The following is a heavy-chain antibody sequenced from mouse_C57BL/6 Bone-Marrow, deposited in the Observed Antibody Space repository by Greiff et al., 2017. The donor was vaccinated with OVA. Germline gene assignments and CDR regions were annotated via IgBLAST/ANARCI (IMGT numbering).Heavy chain of an antibody. CDR1: GYTFPSSW. V-gene: IGHV1-64*01. CDR3: SYNCGNCYRYYFDY. CDR2: IHPNSGST. Sequence: VQLQQPGAELVKPGASVKLSCKASGYTFPSSWLHWVKQRPGQGLEWIGMIHPNSGSTNYNEKFKSKATLTVDKSSSTAYMQLSSLTSEDSAVAYYSYNCGNCYRYYFDYWGQGTTLTVSS. J-gene: IGHJ2*01. D-gene: IGHD1-1*01.